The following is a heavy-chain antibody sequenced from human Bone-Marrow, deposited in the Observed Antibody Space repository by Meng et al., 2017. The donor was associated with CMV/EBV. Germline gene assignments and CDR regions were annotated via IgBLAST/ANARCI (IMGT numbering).Heavy chain of an antibody. J-gene: IGHJ6*02. D-gene: IGHD5-18*01. CDR2: ISSSGSTI. Sequence: EGSLRLSCAASGFTFSSYEMNWVRQAPGKGLEWVSYISSSGSTIYYADSVKGRFTISRDNAKNTLYLQMNSLRAEDTAVYYCARTGLADTGKANYYYYGMDVWGQGTTVTVSS. CDR1: GFTFSSYE. CDR3: ARTGLADTGKANYYYYGMDV. V-gene: IGHV3-48*03.